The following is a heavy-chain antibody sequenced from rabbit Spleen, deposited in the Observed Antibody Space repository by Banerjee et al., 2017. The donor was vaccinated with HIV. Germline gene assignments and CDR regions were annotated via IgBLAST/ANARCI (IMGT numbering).Heavy chain of an antibody. D-gene: IGHD7-1*01. CDR2: IEPIFGNT. Sequence: QSLEESGGDLVQPGASLTLTCTASGFSFSSGYDMCWVRQAPGKGLEWIGYIEPIFGNTYYANWVNGRFTISSHNAQNTLYLQLSSLTVADTATYFCVREAGYAGYGDGNLWGPGTLVTVS. CDR3: VREAGYAGYGDGNL. J-gene: IGHJ4*01. CDR1: GFSFSSGYD. V-gene: IGHV1S40*01.